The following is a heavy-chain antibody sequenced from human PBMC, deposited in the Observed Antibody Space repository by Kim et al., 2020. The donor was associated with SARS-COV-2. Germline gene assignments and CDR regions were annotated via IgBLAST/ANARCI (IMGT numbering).Heavy chain of an antibody. CDR1: GFTFSSYA. V-gene: IGHV3-23*01. J-gene: IGHJ5*02. Sequence: GGSLRLSCAASGFTFSSYAMSWVRQAPGKGLEWVSAISGSGGSTYYADSVKGRFTISRDNSKNTLYLQMNSLRAEDTAVYYCAKDPYCSSTSCPARRQDIPQYNWFDPWGQGTLVTVSS. CDR3: AKDPYCSSTSCPARRQDIPQYNWFDP. D-gene: IGHD2-2*01. CDR2: ISGSGGST.